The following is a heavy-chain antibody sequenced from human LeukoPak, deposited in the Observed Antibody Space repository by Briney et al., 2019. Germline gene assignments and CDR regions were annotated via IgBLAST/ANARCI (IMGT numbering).Heavy chain of an antibody. CDR1: GFTFSTFA. CDR2: ISGSGGST. Sequence: GGSLRLSCAASGFTFSTFAMSWVRQAPGKGLEWVSAISGSGGSTYYADSAKGRFTISRDNSKNTLFLQMNSLRADDTAVYYCAKGSYGYYYYNYMDVWGKGTTVTVSS. J-gene: IGHJ6*03. D-gene: IGHD5-18*01. CDR3: AKGSYGYYYYNYMDV. V-gene: IGHV3-23*01.